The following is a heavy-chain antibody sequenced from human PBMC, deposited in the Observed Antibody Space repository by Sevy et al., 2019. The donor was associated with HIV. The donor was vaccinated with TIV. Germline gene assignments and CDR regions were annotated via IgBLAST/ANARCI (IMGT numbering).Heavy chain of an antibody. V-gene: IGHV1-69*13. CDR2: IIPIFGTA. CDR3: ARRVRITGTTEYFQH. Sequence: ASVKVSCKASGGTFSSYAISWVRQAPGQGLEWMGGIIPIFGTANYAQKFQGRVTITADESTSTAYMELSSLRSEDTAVYYCARRVRITGTTEYFQHWGQGTLATVSS. CDR1: GGTFSSYA. J-gene: IGHJ1*01. D-gene: IGHD1-7*01.